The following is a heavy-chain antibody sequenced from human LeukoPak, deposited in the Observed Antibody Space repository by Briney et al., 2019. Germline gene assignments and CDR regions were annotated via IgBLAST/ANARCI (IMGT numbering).Heavy chain of an antibody. CDR2: INGDGKST. CDR3: ARGGPDSSDYSSLFDY. J-gene: IGHJ4*02. Sequence: GGSLRLSCAASGFTFSTYFMHWIRQAPGKGLVWVSRINGDGKSTTYADSVMGRFTISRDNAKNTLHLQMTSLRAEDTAVYYCARGGPDSSDYSSLFDYWGRGILVTVSS. D-gene: IGHD3-22*01. CDR1: GFTFSTYF. V-gene: IGHV3-74*01.